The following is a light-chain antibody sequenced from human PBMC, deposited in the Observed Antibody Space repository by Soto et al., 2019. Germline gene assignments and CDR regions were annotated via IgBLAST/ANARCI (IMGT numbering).Light chain of an antibody. CDR2: GAG. CDR3: QQYGYSPIT. Sequence: QRSLCLSRGERATVCFRASQSVSSGYVAWYQQKPGQSPRLLMYGAGNRASGIPDRFRGSGSGTDFTLTISRLEPEDFAVYYCQQYGYSPITFGQGTRLEIK. J-gene: IGKJ5*01. CDR1: QSVSSGY. V-gene: IGKV3-20*01.